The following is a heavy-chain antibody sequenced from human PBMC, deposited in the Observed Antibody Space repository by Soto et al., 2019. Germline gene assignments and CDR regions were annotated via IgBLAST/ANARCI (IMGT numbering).Heavy chain of an antibody. J-gene: IGHJ3*02. V-gene: IGHV3-33*01. CDR1: GFTFSSYG. D-gene: IGHD3-22*01. Sequence: GGSLRLSCAASGFTFSSYGMHWVRQAPGKGLEWVAVIWYDGSNKYYADSVKGRFTISRDNSKNTLYLQMNSLRAEDTAVYYCARDSDPYYYDSSGLACAAFDIWGQGTMVTVSS. CDR2: IWYDGSNK. CDR3: ARDSDPYYYDSSGLACAAFDI.